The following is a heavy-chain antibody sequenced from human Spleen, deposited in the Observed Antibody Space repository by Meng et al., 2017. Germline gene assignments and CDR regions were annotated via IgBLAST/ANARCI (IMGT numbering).Heavy chain of an antibody. V-gene: IGHV4-39*07. CDR1: GGTMSSRDYY. D-gene: IGHD5-12*01. J-gene: IGHJ4*02. CDR2: IYFGGST. CDR3: ARGRWLRILDY. Sequence: QLQLQASGPGLVKPSETLSLTCTVSGGTMSSRDYYWGWIRQPPGKGLEWIGTIYFGGSTYYNPSLESRVTISKDMSNNQFSLRLSSVTAADTAVYYCARGRWLRILDYWGQGTLVTVSS.